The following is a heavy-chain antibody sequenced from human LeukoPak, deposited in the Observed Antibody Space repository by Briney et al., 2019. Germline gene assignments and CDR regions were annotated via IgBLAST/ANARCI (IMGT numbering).Heavy chain of an antibody. CDR3: ARDETAAAGTDAFDI. CDR1: GGSISSYY. D-gene: IGHD6-13*01. J-gene: IGHJ3*02. Sequence: SETLSLTCTVSGGSISSYYWSWIRQPAGKGLEWIGRIYTSGSTNYNPSLKSRVTMSVDTSKNQFSLKLSSVTAADTAVYYCARDETAAAGTDAFDIWGQGTMVTVSS. V-gene: IGHV4-4*07. CDR2: IYTSGST.